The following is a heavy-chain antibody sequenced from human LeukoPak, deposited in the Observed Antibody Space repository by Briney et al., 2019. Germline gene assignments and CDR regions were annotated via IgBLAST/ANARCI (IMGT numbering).Heavy chain of an antibody. CDR1: GFTFSSYA. D-gene: IGHD5-24*01. CDR2: ISYDGSNK. Sequence: GGSLRLCCAASGFTFSSYAMHWVRQAPGKGLEWVAVISYDGSNKYYADSVKGRFTISRDNSKNTLYLQMNSLRAEDTAVYYCARADGYLPYYFDYWGQGTLVTVSS. CDR3: ARADGYLPYYFDY. V-gene: IGHV3-30-3*01. J-gene: IGHJ4*02.